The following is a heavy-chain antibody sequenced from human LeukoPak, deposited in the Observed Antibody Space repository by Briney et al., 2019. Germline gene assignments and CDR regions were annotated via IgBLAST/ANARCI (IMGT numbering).Heavy chain of an antibody. Sequence: GASVKVSCKASGYTFTSYYMHWVRQAPGQGLEWMGIINPSGGSTSYAQKFQGRVTITADKSTSTVYMELSRLRSEDTALYYCARCIPPYYYDSSGYYQTQWSNWFDPWGQGTLVTVSS. J-gene: IGHJ5*02. CDR3: ARCIPPYYYDSSGYYQTQWSNWFDP. V-gene: IGHV1-46*01. D-gene: IGHD3-22*01. CDR1: GYTFTSYY. CDR2: INPSGGST.